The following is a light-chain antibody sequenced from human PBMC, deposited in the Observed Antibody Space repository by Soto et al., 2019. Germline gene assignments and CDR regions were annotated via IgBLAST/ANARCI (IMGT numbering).Light chain of an antibody. CDR1: QSFSRSY. Sequence: EIVFTQSPGTLSLSPGEGATLSCTASQSFSRSYLAWYQQKPGQAPRLLIYGASSRATGIPDRFSGSGYRTDLILTISRLEPEDFAVYYCQQYGSSPPTFGQGTKVDIK. J-gene: IGKJ1*01. CDR3: QQYGSSPPT. CDR2: GAS. V-gene: IGKV3-20*01.